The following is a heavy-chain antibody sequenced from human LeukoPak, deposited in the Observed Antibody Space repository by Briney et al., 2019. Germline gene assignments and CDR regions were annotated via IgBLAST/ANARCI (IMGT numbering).Heavy chain of an antibody. CDR3: ARCGTSIVVVPAAIPQNFDY. D-gene: IGHD2-2*02. V-gene: IGHV1-18*01. CDR1: GYTFTSYG. J-gene: IGHJ4*02. Sequence: ASVKVSCKASGYTFTSYGISWVRQAPGQGLEWMGWISAYNGNTNYAQKLQGRVTMTTDTSTSTAYMELRSLRSDDTAVYYCARCGTSIVVVPAAIPQNFDYWGQGTLVTVSS. CDR2: ISAYNGNT.